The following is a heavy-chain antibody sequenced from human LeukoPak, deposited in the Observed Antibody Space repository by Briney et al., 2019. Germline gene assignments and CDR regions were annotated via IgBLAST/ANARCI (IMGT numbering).Heavy chain of an antibody. V-gene: IGHV3-23*01. CDR1: GFTFNNYV. J-gene: IGHJ4*02. Sequence: GWSLRLSCAASGFTFNNYVMSWVRQAPGKGLEWVSGIDYSGGNTNYADSVLGRFTVSRDNSKNTLYLQMNSLRAEDTAVYYCVATRVCGGVLLRPNCLYFENWGQGTLVSVSS. CDR3: VATRVCGGVLLRPNCLYFEN. CDR2: IDYSGGNT. D-gene: IGHD3-10*01.